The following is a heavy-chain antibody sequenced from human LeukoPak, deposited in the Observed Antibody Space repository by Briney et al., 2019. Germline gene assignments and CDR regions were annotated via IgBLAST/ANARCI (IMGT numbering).Heavy chain of an antibody. D-gene: IGHD2-15*01. CDR3: ARVSTLGVVGAWGNSAFDI. CDR1: GFTFSSYW. Sequence: PGGSLRLSCAASGFTFSSYWMSWVRQAPGKGLEWVANIKQDGSEKYYVDSVKGRFTISRDNAKNSLYLQMNSLRADDTAVYYCARVSTLGVVGAWGNSAFDIWGQGTMVTVSS. V-gene: IGHV3-7*01. J-gene: IGHJ3*02. CDR2: IKQDGSEK.